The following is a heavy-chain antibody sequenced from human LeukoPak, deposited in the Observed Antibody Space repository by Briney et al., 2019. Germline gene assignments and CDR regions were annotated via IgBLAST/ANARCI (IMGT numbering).Heavy chain of an antibody. D-gene: IGHD2-15*01. CDR3: ARVQLRGGRDY. CDR1: GFTFSSYS. Sequence: KTGGSLRLSCAASGFTFSSYSMNWARQAPGKGLEWVSSISSSSSYIYYADSVKGRFTISRDNAKNSLYLQMNSLRAEDTAVYYCARVQLRGGRDYWGQGTLVTVSS. J-gene: IGHJ4*02. V-gene: IGHV3-21*01. CDR2: ISSSSSYI.